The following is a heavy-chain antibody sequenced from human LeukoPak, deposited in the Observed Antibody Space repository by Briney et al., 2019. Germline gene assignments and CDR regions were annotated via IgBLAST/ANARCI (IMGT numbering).Heavy chain of an antibody. CDR2: IYYSGST. D-gene: IGHD3-22*01. V-gene: IGHV4-59*11. CDR3: ARYYYDSSGYYIDGHFDY. CDR1: GGSISSHY. J-gene: IGHJ4*02. Sequence: SETLSLTCTVSGGSISSHYWSWIRQPPGKGLGWIGYIYYSGSTNYNPSLKSRVTISVDTSKNQFSLKLSSVTAADTAVYYRARYYYDSSGYYIDGHFDYWGQGTLVTVSS.